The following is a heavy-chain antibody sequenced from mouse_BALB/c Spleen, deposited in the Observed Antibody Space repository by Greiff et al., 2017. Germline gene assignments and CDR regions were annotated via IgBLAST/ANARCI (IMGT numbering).Heavy chain of an antibody. CDR1: GFAFSSYD. Sequence: DVMLVESGGGLVKPGGSLKLSCAASGFAFSSYDMSWVRQTPEKRLEWVAYISSGGGSTYYPDSVKGRFTISRDNDKNNLYLQMSSLKSEDTAMYYCAREDPYGKGAMDYWGQGTSVTVSS. D-gene: IGHD2-10*02. V-gene: IGHV5-12-1*01. CDR3: AREDPYGKGAMDY. J-gene: IGHJ4*01. CDR2: ISSGGGST.